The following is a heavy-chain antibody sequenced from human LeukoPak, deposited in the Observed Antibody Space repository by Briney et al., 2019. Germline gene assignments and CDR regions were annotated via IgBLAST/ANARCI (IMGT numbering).Heavy chain of an antibody. D-gene: IGHD3-3*01. Sequence: GGSLRLSCAASGFTFSSYAMSWVRQAPGKGLEWVSSVGTGGRAYYADSVTGRFTISRDNSKNTLYLQMNSLRAEDAAVYYCARVLRSFDYWGQGTLVTVSS. J-gene: IGHJ4*02. CDR1: GFTFSSYA. V-gene: IGHV3-23*01. CDR2: VGTGGRA. CDR3: ARVLRSFDY.